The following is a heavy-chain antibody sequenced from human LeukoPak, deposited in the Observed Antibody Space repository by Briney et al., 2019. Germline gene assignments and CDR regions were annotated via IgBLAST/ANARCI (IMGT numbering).Heavy chain of an antibody. D-gene: IGHD3-9*01. V-gene: IGHV4-59*08. CDR1: GGSISNYY. CDR3: ASRSRYFDWSRGAFDI. J-gene: IGHJ3*02. Sequence: SETLSLTCTVSGGSISNYYWSWIRQPPGKGLEWIGYFYYSGSTNYNPSLKSRVTISVDTSKNQFSLKLSPVTAADTAVYYCASRSRYFDWSRGAFDIWGQGTMVTVSS. CDR2: FYYSGST.